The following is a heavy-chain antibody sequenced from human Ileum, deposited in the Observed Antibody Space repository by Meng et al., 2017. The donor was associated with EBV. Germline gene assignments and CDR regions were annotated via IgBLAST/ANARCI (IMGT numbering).Heavy chain of an antibody. D-gene: IGHD3-10*01. J-gene: IGHJ4*02. CDR1: GASFGSSYW. Sequence: QVTLPSSGPGPVNPSGTLFSLCAAPGASFGSSYWWPWVRQPPEKGLEWIGEIYHSGSTNYTPSLKSRLTLAVDKSKSQFSLELISVTAPDTAVYYCARGRRFGSGRYALDYWGQGTLVTVSS. CDR3: ARGRRFGSGRYALDY. CDR2: IYHSGST. V-gene: IGHV4-4*02.